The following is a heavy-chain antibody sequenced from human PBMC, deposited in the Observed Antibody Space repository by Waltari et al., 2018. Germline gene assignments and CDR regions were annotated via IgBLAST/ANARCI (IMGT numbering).Heavy chain of an antibody. CDR2: IYYSGCT. V-gene: IGHV4-39*01. J-gene: IGHJ3*02. CDR1: GGSISSSSYY. D-gene: IGHD1-26*01. CDR3: ARHSGSPPWAFDI. Sequence: QVQLQESGPGLVKPSETLSLTCTVSGGSISSSSYYWGWIRQPPGKGLEWIGSIYYSGCTYYNPSLKSRVTISLDTSKNQFSLKLSSVTAADTAVYYCARHSGSPPWAFDIWGQGTMVTVSS.